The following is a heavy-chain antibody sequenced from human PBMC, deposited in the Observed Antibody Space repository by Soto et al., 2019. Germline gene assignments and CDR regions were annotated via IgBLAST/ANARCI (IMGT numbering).Heavy chain of an antibody. CDR2: ISGSGGST. CDR3: AKAIGYSSSWYLTAFDY. V-gene: IGHV3-23*01. D-gene: IGHD6-13*01. J-gene: IGHJ4*02. Sequence: PGGSLRLSCAASGFTFSSYAMSWVRQAPGKGLEWVSAISGSGGSTYYADSVKGRFTISRDNSKNTLYLQMNSLRAEDTAVYYCAKAIGYSSSWYLTAFDYWGQRTLVTVSS. CDR1: GFTFSSYA.